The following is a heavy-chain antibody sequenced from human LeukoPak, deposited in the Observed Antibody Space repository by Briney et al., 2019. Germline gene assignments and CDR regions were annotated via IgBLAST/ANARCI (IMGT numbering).Heavy chain of an antibody. V-gene: IGHV1-69*04. D-gene: IGHD2-15*01. CDR2: IIPILGIA. J-gene: IGHJ4*02. CDR1: GGTFSSYT. CDR3: ARDRCSGGSCIMSPFDY. Sequence: SVKVSCKASGGTFSSYTISWVRQAPGQGLEWMGRIIPILGIANYAQKFQGRVTITADKSTSTAYMELSSLRSEDTAVYYCARDRCSGGSCIMSPFDYWGQGTLVTVSS.